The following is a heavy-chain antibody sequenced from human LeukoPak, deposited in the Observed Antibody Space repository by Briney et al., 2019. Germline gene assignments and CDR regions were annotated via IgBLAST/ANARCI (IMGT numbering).Heavy chain of an antibody. J-gene: IGHJ4*02. V-gene: IGHV4-34*01. CDR1: GGSFSGYY. CDR3: ARLPSLNYDFWSGHGDY. Sequence: SETLSLTCAVYGGSFSGYYWSWIRQPPGKGLEWIGEINHSGSTNYNPSLKSRVTISVDTSKNQFSLKLSSVTAADTAVYYCARLPSLNYDFWSGHGDYWGQGTLVTVSS. CDR2: INHSGST. D-gene: IGHD3-3*01.